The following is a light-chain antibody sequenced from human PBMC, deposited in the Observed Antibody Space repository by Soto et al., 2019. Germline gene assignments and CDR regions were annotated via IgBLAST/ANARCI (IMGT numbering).Light chain of an antibody. CDR1: SSDVGGYNY. J-gene: IGLJ1*01. Sequence: QSALTQPASVSGSPGQSITISCTGTSSDVGGYNYVSWYQQHPGKAPKLMIYTVSHRPSGVSSRFSGSKSGNTASLTISGLQAEDEADYYCSSYTSSSTPLYVFGTGTKLTVL. CDR2: TVS. V-gene: IGLV2-14*01. CDR3: SSYTSSSTPLYV.